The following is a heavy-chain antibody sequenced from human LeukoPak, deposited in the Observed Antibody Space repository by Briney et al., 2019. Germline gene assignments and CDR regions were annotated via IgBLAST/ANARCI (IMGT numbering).Heavy chain of an antibody. CDR2: INPNSGGT. D-gene: IGHD3-3*01. CDR3: ARDSDYDFWSGYFYYYYGMDV. J-gene: IGHJ6*02. CDR1: GNTFTGYY. Sequence: GASVKVSCTASGNTFTGYYMHWVRQAPGQGLEWMGWINPNSGGTNYAQKFQGRVTMTRDTSISTAYMELSRLRSDDTAVYYCARDSDYDFWSGYFYYYYGMDVWGQGTTVTVSS. V-gene: IGHV1-2*02.